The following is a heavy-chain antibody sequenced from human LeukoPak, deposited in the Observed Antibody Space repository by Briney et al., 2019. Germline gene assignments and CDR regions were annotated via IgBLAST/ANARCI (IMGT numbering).Heavy chain of an antibody. CDR2: ISYDGTNK. CDR1: GFTFSDYP. CDR3: ARVGDAPYYYYMDV. Sequence: GGSLRLTCAASGFTFSDYPMHWVRQAPGKGLVWVALISYDGTNKSYARSAKGRFTISRDNSQNTLYLQMNSLGAEDTAVYYCARVGDAPYYYYMDVWGKGTTVTVAS. V-gene: IGHV3-30*04. J-gene: IGHJ6*03. D-gene: IGHD2-21*01.